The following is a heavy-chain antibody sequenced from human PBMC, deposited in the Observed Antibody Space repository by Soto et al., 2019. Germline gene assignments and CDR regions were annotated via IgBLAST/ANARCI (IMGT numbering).Heavy chain of an antibody. J-gene: IGHJ4*02. CDR3: ARDTLEGAYDFLH. CDR2: ISSGGST. D-gene: IGHD3-3*01. Sequence: EVQLVESGGGLVQPGGSLRLSCAASGFTVSNLYMTWVRQAPGKGLQWVAVISSGGSTYYADSVKGRFTISRDNSKNTLYLEMNSLRAEDTAVYYCARDTLEGAYDFLHGGQGTLVTVSS. V-gene: IGHV3-66*01. CDR1: GFTVSNLY.